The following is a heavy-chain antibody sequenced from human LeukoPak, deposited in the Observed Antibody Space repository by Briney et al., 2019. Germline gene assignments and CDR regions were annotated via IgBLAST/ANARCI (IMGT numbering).Heavy chain of an antibody. D-gene: IGHD6-6*01. CDR2: ISGSGGST. CDR3: TRGGAARPDD. CDR1: GFTFSSYA. V-gene: IGHV3-23*01. Sequence: QTGGSLRLSCAASGFTFSSYAMSWVRQAPGKGLEWVSAISGSGGSTYYADSVKGRFTISSDNAKNSLYLQMNSLRTEDTAVYYCTRGGAARPDDGGQGRLV. J-gene: IGHJ4*02.